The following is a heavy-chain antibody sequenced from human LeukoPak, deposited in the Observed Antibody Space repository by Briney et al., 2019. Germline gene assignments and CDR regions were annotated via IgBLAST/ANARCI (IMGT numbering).Heavy chain of an antibody. CDR3: AKLREWELPDLFDY. CDR1: GFTFSSYS. J-gene: IGHJ4*02. D-gene: IGHD1-26*01. V-gene: IGHV3-48*01. Sequence: GSLRLSCAASGFTFSSYSMNWVRQAPGKGLEWVSYISSSSSTIYYADSVKGRFTISRDNSKNTLYLQMNSLRAEDTAVYYCAKLREWELPDLFDYWGQGTLVAVSS. CDR2: ISSSSSTI.